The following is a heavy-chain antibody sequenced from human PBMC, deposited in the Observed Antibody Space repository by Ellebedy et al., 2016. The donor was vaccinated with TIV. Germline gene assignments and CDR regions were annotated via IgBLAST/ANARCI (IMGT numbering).Heavy chain of an antibody. CDR3: ARSRGVSY. Sequence: GESLKIPCPASGLPFSNYWMTWVRQGPGKGPERVANIKQDGSEKYYVDSVEGRFTISRDNAKNSLYLQMNSLRAEDTAVYFCARSRGVSYWGQGTLVTVSS. J-gene: IGHJ4*02. D-gene: IGHD2-8*01. V-gene: IGHV3-7*03. CDR2: IKQDGSEK. CDR1: GLPFSNYW.